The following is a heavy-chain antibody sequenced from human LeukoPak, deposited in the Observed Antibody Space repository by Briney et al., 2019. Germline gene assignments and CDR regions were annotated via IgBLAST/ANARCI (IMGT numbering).Heavy chain of an antibody. J-gene: IGHJ3*02. CDR3: ARDLEYCSSTSCYKLHAFDI. D-gene: IGHD2-2*02. CDR1: GGTFSSYA. V-gene: IGHV1-69*05. CDR2: IIPIFGTA. Sequence: SVKVSCKASGGTFSSYAISWVRQAPGQGLEWMGGIIPIFGTANYAQKFQGRVTITTDESTSTAYMELSSLRSEDTAVYYCARDLEYCSSTSCYKLHAFDIWGQGTMVTVSS.